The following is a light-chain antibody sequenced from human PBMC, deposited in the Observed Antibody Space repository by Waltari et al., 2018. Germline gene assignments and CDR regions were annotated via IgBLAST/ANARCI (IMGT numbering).Light chain of an antibody. CDR1: QSISSW. Sequence: DIQMTQSPSTLSASVGDRVTITCRASQSISSWLAWNQQKPGKAPKLLIYKASSLESGVPSRFSGSGSGTEFTLTISSLQPDDFATYYCQQYHTLYTFGQGTKLEI. J-gene: IGKJ2*01. CDR2: KAS. V-gene: IGKV1-5*03. CDR3: QQYHTLYT.